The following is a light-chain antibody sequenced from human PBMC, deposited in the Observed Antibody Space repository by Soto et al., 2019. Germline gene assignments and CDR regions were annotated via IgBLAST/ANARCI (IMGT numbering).Light chain of an antibody. CDR3: QSYDSSLSGVV. Sequence: QSVLTQPPSVSGAPGQRVTISCTGSSSNIGAGYDVHWYQQLPGTAPKLLIYGNSNRPSGVLDRFSGSKSGTSASLAITGLQAEDDADYYCQSYDSSLSGVVFGGGTKLTVL. V-gene: IGLV1-40*01. J-gene: IGLJ2*01. CDR1: SSNIGAGYD. CDR2: GNS.